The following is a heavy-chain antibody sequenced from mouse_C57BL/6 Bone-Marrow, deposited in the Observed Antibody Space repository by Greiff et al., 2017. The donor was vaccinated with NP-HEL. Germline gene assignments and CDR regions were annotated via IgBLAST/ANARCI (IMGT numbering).Heavy chain of an antibody. D-gene: IGHD1-1*01. J-gene: IGHJ2*01. CDR1: GYTFTSYG. CDR3: ARDEVVADY. CDR2: IYPRSGNT. V-gene: IGHV1-81*01. Sequence: QVHVKQSGAELARPGASVKLSCKASGYTFTSYGISWVKQRTGQGLEWIGEIYPRSGNTYYNEKFKGKATLTADKSSSTAYMELRSLTSEDSAVYFWARDEVVADYWGQGTTLTVSS.